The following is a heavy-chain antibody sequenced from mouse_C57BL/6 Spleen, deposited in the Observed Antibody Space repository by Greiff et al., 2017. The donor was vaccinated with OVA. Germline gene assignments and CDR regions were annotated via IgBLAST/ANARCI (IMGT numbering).Heavy chain of an antibody. J-gene: IGHJ4*01. CDR1: GYAFSSSW. CDR2: IYPGDGDT. Sequence: QVQLQQSGPELVKPGASVKISCKASGYAFSSSWMNWVKQRPGKGLEWIGRIYPGDGDTNYNGKFKGKATLTADKSSSTAYMQLSSLTSEDSAVDVCARDYGRGYYYAMDYWGQGTSVTVSS. CDR3: ARDYGRGYYYAMDY. V-gene: IGHV1-82*01. D-gene: IGHD1-1*01.